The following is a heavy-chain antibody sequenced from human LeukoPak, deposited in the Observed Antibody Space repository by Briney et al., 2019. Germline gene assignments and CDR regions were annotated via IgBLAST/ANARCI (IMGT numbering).Heavy chain of an antibody. Sequence: GGSLRLSCAASGFTFSTYEMNWVRQAPGKGLEWVSAASGSGTTTYYADSVKGRFSISRDNSKNTLYLQMNSLRAEDTAIFYCARSESRGYSGYDYYAFDIWGQGTMVTVSS. CDR1: GFTFSTYE. J-gene: IGHJ3*02. CDR3: ARSESRGYSGYDYYAFDI. V-gene: IGHV3-23*01. CDR2: ASGSGTTT. D-gene: IGHD5-12*01.